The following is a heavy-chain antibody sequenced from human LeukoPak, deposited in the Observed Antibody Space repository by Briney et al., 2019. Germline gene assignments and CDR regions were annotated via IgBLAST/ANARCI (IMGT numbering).Heavy chain of an antibody. Sequence: PSETLSLTCTVSGGSISSGYYYWSWIRQPPGKGLEWIGYIYYSGSTYYTPSLKSRVTISVDTSKNQFSLKLRSVTAADTAVYYCARGIQLWTIFDYWGQGTLVTVSS. D-gene: IGHD5-18*01. CDR3: ARGIQLWTIFDY. CDR1: GGSISSGYYY. J-gene: IGHJ4*02. V-gene: IGHV4-30-4*01. CDR2: IYYSGST.